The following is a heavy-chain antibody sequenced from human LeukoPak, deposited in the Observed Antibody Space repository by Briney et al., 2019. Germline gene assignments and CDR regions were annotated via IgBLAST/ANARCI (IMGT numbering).Heavy chain of an antibody. CDR2: ISYSGNT. CDR1: RGSISSFY. V-gene: IGHV4-59*01. Sequence: SETLSLTCTVSRGSISSFYWSWIRQPPGKGLEWIGYISYSGNTKYNPSLKSRVTISVDTSKNQFSLKLSSVTAADTAVYYCARGGSYGYNYWGQGTLVTVSS. CDR3: ARGGSYGYNY. J-gene: IGHJ4*02. D-gene: IGHD5-18*01.